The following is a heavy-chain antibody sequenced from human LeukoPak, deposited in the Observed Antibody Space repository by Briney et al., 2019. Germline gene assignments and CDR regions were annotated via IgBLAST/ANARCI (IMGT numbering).Heavy chain of an antibody. CDR1: GFTFSYYA. V-gene: IGHV3-30-3*01. J-gene: IGHJ4*02. CDR2: ISYDGSNK. CDR3: ARDSSGYY. D-gene: IGHD3-22*01. Sequence: GGSLRLSCAASGFTFSYYAMHWVRQAPGKGLEWVAVISYDGSNKYYADSVKGRFTISRDNSKSTLYLQMDSLRAEDTAVYYCARDSSGYYWGQGTLVTVSS.